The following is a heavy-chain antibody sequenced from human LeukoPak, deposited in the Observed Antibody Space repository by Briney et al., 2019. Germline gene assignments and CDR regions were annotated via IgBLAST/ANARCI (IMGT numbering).Heavy chain of an antibody. D-gene: IGHD4-23*01. Sequence: TSETLSLTCTVSGGSISSSSYYWGWIRQPPGKGLEWIGSIYYSGSTYYNPSLKSRVTISVDTSKNQFSLMLSSVTAADTAVYYCARRKTPDYGGNIEDAFEVRGQGTMVTVSS. CDR1: GGSISSSSYY. V-gene: IGHV4-39*01. J-gene: IGHJ3*01. CDR2: IYYSGST. CDR3: ARRKTPDYGGNIEDAFEV.